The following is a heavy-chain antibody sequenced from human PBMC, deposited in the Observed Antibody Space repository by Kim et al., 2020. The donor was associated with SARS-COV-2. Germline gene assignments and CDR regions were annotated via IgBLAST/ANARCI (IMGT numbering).Heavy chain of an antibody. CDR1: GFTFSIND. J-gene: IGHJ4*02. CDR3: APRPMGGGIMV. Sequence: GGSLRLSCAASGFTFSINDMTWVRQAPGKGLEWVSGISASGASTYYADSVKGRFTISRDTSKSTLYLQMNSLRVEDTAIYYCAPRPMGGGIMVWGQGTLVTVSS. CDR2: ISASGAST. V-gene: IGHV3-23*01. D-gene: IGHD3-16*01.